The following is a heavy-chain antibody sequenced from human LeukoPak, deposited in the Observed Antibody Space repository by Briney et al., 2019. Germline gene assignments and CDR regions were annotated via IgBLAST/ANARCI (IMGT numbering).Heavy chain of an antibody. CDR3: AREKSGWYGGDFDY. CDR2: ISYDGSNK. Sequence: GGSLRLSCAASGFTFSSYAMHWVRQAPGKGLEWVAVISYDGSNKYYADSVKGRFTISRDNSKNTLYLQMNSLRAEDTAVYYCAREKSGWYGGDFDYWGQGTLVTVSS. V-gene: IGHV3-30-3*01. J-gene: IGHJ4*02. D-gene: IGHD6-19*01. CDR1: GFTFSSYA.